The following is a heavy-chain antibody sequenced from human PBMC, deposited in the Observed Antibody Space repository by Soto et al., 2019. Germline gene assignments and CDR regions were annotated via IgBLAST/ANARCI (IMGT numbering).Heavy chain of an antibody. CDR1: GYTFTGYY. CDR2: INPNSGGT. V-gene: IGHV1-2*04. D-gene: IGHD3-9*01. CDR3: ARADNFDWSQLGA. Sequence: ASVKVSCKASGYTFTGYYMHWVRQAPGQGLEWMGWINPNSGGTNYAQKFQGWVTMTRDTSISTAYMELSRLRSDDTAVYYCARADNFDWSQLGAWGQGTLVTVSS. J-gene: IGHJ5*02.